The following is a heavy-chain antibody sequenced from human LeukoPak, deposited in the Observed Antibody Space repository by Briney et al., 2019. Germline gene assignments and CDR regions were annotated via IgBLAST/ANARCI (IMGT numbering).Heavy chain of an antibody. CDR2: IKSKSDGGTT. CDR1: GYTFSNGW. J-gene: IGHJ4*02. V-gene: IGHV3-15*01. Sequence: GGSLRLSWAAAGYTFSNGWMSWVRQAPGKGLEWIGRIKSKSDGGTTDYAVPVKGRFTISRDDSKNTQELQMNSLKTEDTPVYSCPTDTGGSGSYSIFDYWGQGTLVTVSS. CDR3: PTDTGGSGSYSIFDY. D-gene: IGHD3-10*01.